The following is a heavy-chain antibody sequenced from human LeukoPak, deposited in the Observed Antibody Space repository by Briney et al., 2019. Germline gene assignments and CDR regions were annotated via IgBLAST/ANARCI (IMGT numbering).Heavy chain of an antibody. CDR3: ARLTYYYDSSGPTGVP. Sequence: PGGSLRLSCAASGFTFDDYVMSWVRQAPGKGLEWVSGINWNGGTTAYADSVKGRFTISRDNSKNTLYLQMNSLRAEDTAVYYCARLTYYYDSSGPTGVPWGQGTLVTVSS. CDR2: INWNGGTT. V-gene: IGHV3-20*04. D-gene: IGHD3-22*01. J-gene: IGHJ5*02. CDR1: GFTFDDYV.